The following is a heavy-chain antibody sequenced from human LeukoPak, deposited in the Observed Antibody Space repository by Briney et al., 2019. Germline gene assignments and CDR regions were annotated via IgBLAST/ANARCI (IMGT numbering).Heavy chain of an antibody. D-gene: IGHD3-10*01. J-gene: IGHJ4*02. CDR3: AGGPHTRNSYGSGSNGR. CDR1: GGSFSGYY. Sequence: PSETLSLTCAVYGGSFSGYYWSWIRQPPGKGLEWIGEINHSGSTNYNPSLKSRVTISVDTSKNQFSLKLSSVTAADTAVYYCAGGPHTRNSYGSGSNGRWGQGTLVTVS. CDR2: INHSGST. V-gene: IGHV4-34*01.